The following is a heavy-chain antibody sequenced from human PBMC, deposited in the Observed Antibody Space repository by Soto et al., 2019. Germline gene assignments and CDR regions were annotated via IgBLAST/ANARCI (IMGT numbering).Heavy chain of an antibody. CDR3: EKDRMGYYDSSGYYYTQDYYYYYGMDV. V-gene: IGHV3-23*01. D-gene: IGHD3-22*01. CDR2: ISDSGGST. CDR1: GFTFSSYA. J-gene: IGHJ6*02. Sequence: GGSLRLSCAASGFTFSSYAMSWVHQAPGKGLEWVSAISDSGGSTYYADSVKGRFTTSRDNSKNTLYLQMNSLRAEDTAVYYCEKDRMGYYDSSGYYYTQDYYYYYGMDVWGQGTTVTVYS.